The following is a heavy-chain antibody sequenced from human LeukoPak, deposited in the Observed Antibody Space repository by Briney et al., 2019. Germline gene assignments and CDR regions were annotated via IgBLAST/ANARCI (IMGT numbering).Heavy chain of an antibody. D-gene: IGHD6-6*01. V-gene: IGHV1-2*02. CDR1: GYTFAGYY. Sequence: GASVKVSCKTSGYTFAGYYLHWVRQAPGQGLEWMGWIRPNSGGTKNAQKFQGRVTMTRDTSISTAYMELNRLTSDDTAVYYCATYSNSTLQYYYGLDVWGQGTTVTV. CDR3: ATYSNSTLQYYYGLDV. J-gene: IGHJ6*02. CDR2: IRPNSGGT.